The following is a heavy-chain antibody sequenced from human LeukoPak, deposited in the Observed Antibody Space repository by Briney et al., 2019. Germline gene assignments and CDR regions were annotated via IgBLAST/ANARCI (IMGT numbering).Heavy chain of an antibody. CDR1: GGSICSYY. CDR3: ARHGAQPLYYYYGMDV. Sequence: PSETLSLTCTVSGGSICSYYWSWIRQPPGKGLEWIGYIYYSGSTNYNPSLKSRVTISVDTSKNQFSLKLSSVTAADTAVYYCARHGAQPLYYYYGMDVWGQGTTVTVSS. V-gene: IGHV4-59*08. D-gene: IGHD3-16*01. CDR2: IYYSGST. J-gene: IGHJ6*02.